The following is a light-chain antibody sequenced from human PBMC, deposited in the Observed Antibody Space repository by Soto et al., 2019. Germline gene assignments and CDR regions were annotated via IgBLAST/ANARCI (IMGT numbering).Light chain of an antibody. CDR3: QQYGNFPYT. Sequence: EIVLTQSPGTLSLSPGERATLSCRASQSVPSDWLAWYRHKPGQAPRLLIYGASSRATSVPDRVSGSGSGTDFTLTINRLEPEDFAVYYSQQYGNFPYTFGQGTKLEIK. CDR2: GAS. V-gene: IGKV3-20*01. CDR1: QSVPSDW. J-gene: IGKJ2*01.